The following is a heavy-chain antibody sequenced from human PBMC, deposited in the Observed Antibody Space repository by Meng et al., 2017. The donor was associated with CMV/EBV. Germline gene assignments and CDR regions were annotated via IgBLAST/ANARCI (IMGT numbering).Heavy chain of an antibody. CDR1: GYTFTGYY. CDR2: INPNSGGT. V-gene: IGHV1-2*02. CDR3: ARVLRYFDWSSLGY. D-gene: IGHD3-9*01. Sequence: ASVTVSCKASGYTFTGYYMHWVRQAPGQGLARMGWINPNSGGTKYAQKFQGRVTMTRDTSISTAYMELSRLRSDDTAVYYCARVLRYFDWSSLGYWGQGTLVTVSS. J-gene: IGHJ4*02.